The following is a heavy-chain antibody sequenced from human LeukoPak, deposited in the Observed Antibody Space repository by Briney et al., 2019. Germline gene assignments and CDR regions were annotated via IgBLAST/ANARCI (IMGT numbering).Heavy chain of an antibody. V-gene: IGHV3-23*01. CDR2: ISGSGGST. J-gene: IGHJ4*02. CDR3: AKDWGIVATIFYFDY. D-gene: IGHD5-12*01. Sequence: PGGSLRLSCAASGFTFSSYAMSWVRQAPEKGLEWVSAISGSGGSTYYADSVKGRFTISRDNSKNTLYLQMNSLRAEDTAVYYCAKDWGIVATIFYFDYWGQGTLVTVSS. CDR1: GFTFSSYA.